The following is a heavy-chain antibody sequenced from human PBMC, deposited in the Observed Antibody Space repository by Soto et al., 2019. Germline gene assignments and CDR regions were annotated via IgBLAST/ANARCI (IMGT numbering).Heavy chain of an antibody. D-gene: IGHD2-2*01. J-gene: IGHJ6*02. CDR3: TKDSADIVGAPANYGMDV. CDR1: GFTFRTAS. V-gene: IGHV3-15*01. Sequence: PGGSRRLSCAASGFTFRTASMSWVRQARWKWLEWVVRLKSITDGGTTGYTAPVKGRFTISRDDSKNTLYLEMNSLKTEDTALYYCTKDSADIVGAPANYGMDVWGQGTKITV. CDR2: LKSITDGGTT.